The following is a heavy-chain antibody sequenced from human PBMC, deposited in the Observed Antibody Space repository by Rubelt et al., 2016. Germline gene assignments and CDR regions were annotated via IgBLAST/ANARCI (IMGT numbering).Heavy chain of an antibody. Sequence: EVQLVESGGGLVQPGGSLRLSCAASGFTFSSYAMSWVRQAPGKGLEWVSTISGSGASTYYADSVKGRFTISRDNSMNTLYLQMNSLRAEDTAVYYCAKVLNDYGDFDAFDIWGQGTMVTVSS. CDR1: GFTFSSYA. CDR2: ISGSGAST. CDR3: AKVLNDYGDFDAFDI. D-gene: IGHD4-17*01. J-gene: IGHJ3*02. V-gene: IGHV3-23*04.